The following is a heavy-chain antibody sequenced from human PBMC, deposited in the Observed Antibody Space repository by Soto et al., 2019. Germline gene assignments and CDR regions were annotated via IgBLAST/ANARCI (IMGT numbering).Heavy chain of an antibody. Sequence: GGSLRLSCAASGFTFSSYGMHWVRQAPGKGLERVAVISYDGSNKYYADSVKGRFTISRDNSKNTLYLQMNSLRAEDTAVYYCANDLPGLDCGGDCYPTNWGQGTLVTVSS. V-gene: IGHV3-30*18. J-gene: IGHJ4*02. CDR2: ISYDGSNK. CDR3: ANDLPGLDCGGDCYPTN. CDR1: GFTFSSYG. D-gene: IGHD2-21*02.